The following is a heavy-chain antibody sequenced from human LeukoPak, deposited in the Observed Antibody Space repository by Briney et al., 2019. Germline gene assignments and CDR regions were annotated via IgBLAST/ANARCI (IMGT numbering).Heavy chain of an antibody. CDR3: ARGSRDVFDI. Sequence: GSLRLSCAASGFTFSSYAMSWVRQPPGKGLEWIGEINHSGSTNYNPSLKSRVTISVDTSKNQFSLKLSSVTAADTAVYYCARGSRDVFDIGGQGTMVPVSS. J-gene: IGHJ3*02. CDR2: INHSGST. V-gene: IGHV4-34*01. CDR1: GFTFSSYA.